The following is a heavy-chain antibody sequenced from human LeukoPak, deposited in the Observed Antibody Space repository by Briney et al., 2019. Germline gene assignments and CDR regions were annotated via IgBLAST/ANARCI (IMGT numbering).Heavy chain of an antibody. J-gene: IGHJ4*02. CDR3: AREFGHCYGDNCFYFFDT. CDR2: INTYKGDT. Sequence: ASVTVSCKASGYTLTNYNISWVRQAPGQGLEWMGWINTYKGDTLYAQKLQGRVTMTADTSTNTAYMELRSLRFDDTAVYYCAREFGHCYGDNCFYFFDTWGQGCRVTVSS. CDR1: GYTLTNYN. D-gene: IGHD4-23*01. V-gene: IGHV1-18*01.